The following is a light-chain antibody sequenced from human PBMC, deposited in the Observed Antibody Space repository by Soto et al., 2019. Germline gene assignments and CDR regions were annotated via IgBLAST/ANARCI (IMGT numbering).Light chain of an antibody. V-gene: IGKV2-30*01. CDR2: KVS. CDR1: ESVLYRDGNSY. Sequence: DVVMTQSPLSLPVTLGQSASVSCRSSESVLYRDGNSYLSWFQQRPGQSPRRLIYKVSNRDSGVPDRFSGSGSDTDFTLKISRVEAEDVGVYYRMQGTYWPYTFGQGTQLEIK. J-gene: IGKJ2*01. CDR3: MQGTYWPYT.